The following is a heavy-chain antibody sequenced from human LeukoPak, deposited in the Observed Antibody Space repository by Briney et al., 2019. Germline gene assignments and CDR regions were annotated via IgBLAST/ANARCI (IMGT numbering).Heavy chain of an antibody. CDR1: GYTFTSYG. V-gene: IGHV1-18*01. J-gene: IGHJ4*02. D-gene: IGHD2-2*01. CDR3: ARDRDFVVGDH. Sequence: ASVKVSCKASGYTFTSYGISWVRQAPGQRLEWMGWSSAYNGITNYAQKLQGRVTMTTDTSTSTAYMELRSLRSDDTAVYYCARDRDFVVGDHWGQGTLVTVSS. CDR2: SSAYNGIT.